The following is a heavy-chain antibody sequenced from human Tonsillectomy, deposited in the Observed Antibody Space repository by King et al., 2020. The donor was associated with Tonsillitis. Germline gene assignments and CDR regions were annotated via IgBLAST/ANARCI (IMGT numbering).Heavy chain of an antibody. Sequence: VQLVESGGGLGQPGRSLRLSCTASGFTFGDHAMSWFRQAPGKGLEWVGFIRSKAYGGTTEYAASVKGRFTISRDDSKSIAYLQMNSLKTEDTAVYYCTRRGYSSGWYYYYGMDVWGQGTTVTVSS. CDR2: IRSKAYGGTT. CDR3: TRRGYSSGWYYYYGMDV. D-gene: IGHD6-19*01. V-gene: IGHV3-49*03. CDR1: GFTFGDHA. J-gene: IGHJ6*02.